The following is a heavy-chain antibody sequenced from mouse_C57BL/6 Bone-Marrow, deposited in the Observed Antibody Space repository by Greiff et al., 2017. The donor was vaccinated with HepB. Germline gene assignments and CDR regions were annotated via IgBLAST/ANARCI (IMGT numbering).Heavy chain of an antibody. CDR3: ARFYGSSYDY. CDR2: IYPGDGDT. V-gene: IGHV1-82*01. D-gene: IGHD1-1*01. Sequence: VQLVESGPELVKPGASVKISCKASGYAFSSSWMNWVKQRPGKGLEWIGRIYPGDGDTNYNGKFKGKATLTADKSSSTAYMQLSSLTSEDSAVYFCARFYGSSYDYWGQGTTLTVSS. J-gene: IGHJ2*01. CDR1: GYAFSSSW.